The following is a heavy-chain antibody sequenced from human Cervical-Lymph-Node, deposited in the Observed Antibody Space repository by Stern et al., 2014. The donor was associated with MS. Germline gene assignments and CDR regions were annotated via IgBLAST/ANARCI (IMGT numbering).Heavy chain of an antibody. CDR2: INPVGGNT. CDR1: GYIFTDYY. V-gene: IGHV1-46*01. CDR3: ARGFRGIALVYFDY. D-gene: IGHD3-10*01. Sequence: VQLEESGADVKTPGASVKVSCKASGYIFTDYYVHWVRQAPGQGPEWLAMINPVGGNTNYAQKFQGRVTVTRDTSTSTVYMDLSSLRPDDTAVYYCARGFRGIALVYFDYWGQGTLVTVSS. J-gene: IGHJ4*02.